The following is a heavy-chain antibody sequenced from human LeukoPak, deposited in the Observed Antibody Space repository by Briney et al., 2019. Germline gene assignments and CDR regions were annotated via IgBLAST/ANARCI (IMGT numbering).Heavy chain of an antibody. CDR3: AREGWDRGHFDY. CDR2: LNPNSGKT. V-gene: IGHV1-8*01. D-gene: IGHD1-26*01. Sequence: WASVKVSCKASGYTFTSSDINWVRRATGQGLEWMGWLNPNSGKTGYAQKFQGRVTMTRNTSISTAYMELSSLRSEDTAVYYCAREGWDRGHFDYWGQGTLVTVSS. J-gene: IGHJ4*02. CDR1: GYTFTSSD.